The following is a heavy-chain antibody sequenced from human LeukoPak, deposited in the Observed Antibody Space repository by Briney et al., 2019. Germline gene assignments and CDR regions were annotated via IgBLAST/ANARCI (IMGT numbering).Heavy chain of an antibody. J-gene: IGHJ3*02. D-gene: IGHD2-2*01. CDR2: IYYSGST. V-gene: IGHV4-59*01. CDR1: GGSISSYY. CDR3: ARDLGVVPAAIYAFDI. Sequence: SETLSLTCTVSGGSISSYYLSWIRQPPGKGLEWIGYIYYSGSTNYNPSLKSRVTISVDTSKNQFSLKLSSVTAAATAVYYCARDLGVVPAAIYAFDIWGQRTMVTVSS.